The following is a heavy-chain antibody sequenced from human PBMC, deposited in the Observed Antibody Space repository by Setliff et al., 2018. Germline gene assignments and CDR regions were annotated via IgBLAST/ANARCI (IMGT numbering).Heavy chain of an antibody. Sequence: PSETLSLTCTVSGGSISSGSNYWSWIRQPAGKGLEWIGHIDPSGNTNYSPSLKSRVTISGDTSKNQFSLKVNSVTAADTAVYYCARASRFGTTVYRGDYYMDVWGKGTTVTVSS. CDR1: GGSISSGSNY. V-gene: IGHV4-61*09. CDR2: IDPSGNT. J-gene: IGHJ6*03. D-gene: IGHD4-4*01. CDR3: ARASRFGTTVYRGDYYMDV.